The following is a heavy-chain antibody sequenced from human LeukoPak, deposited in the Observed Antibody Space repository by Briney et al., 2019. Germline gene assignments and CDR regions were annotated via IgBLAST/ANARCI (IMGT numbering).Heavy chain of an antibody. J-gene: IGHJ5*02. CDR1: GGSFSGYY. CDR2: INHSGST. CDR3: ARDHLTRITMVRGVKNWFDP. Sequence: PSETLSLTCAVYGGSFSGYYWSWIRRPPGKGLEWIGEINHSGSTNYNPSLKSRVTISVDTSKNQFSLKLSSVTAADTAVYYCARDHLTRITMVRGVKNWFDPWGQGTLVTVSS. V-gene: IGHV4-34*01. D-gene: IGHD3-10*01.